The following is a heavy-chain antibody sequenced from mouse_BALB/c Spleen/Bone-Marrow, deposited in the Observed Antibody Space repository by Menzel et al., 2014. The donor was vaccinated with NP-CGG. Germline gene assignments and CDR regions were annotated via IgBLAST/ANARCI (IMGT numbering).Heavy chain of an antibody. Sequence: QVQLQQSGAELVRPGASVKLSCKASGYTFTSYWINWVKQRPGQGLEWIGNIYPSDSYTNYNQKFKEKATLTVDKSSSKAYMQLSSPTSEDSAVYFCTRKGAGNAMDYWGQGTSVTVSS. CDR1: GYTFTSYW. CDR3: TRKGAGNAMDY. V-gene: IGHV1-69*02. CDR2: IYPSDSYT. J-gene: IGHJ4*01.